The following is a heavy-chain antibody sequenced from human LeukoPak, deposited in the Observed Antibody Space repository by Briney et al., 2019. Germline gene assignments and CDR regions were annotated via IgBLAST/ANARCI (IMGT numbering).Heavy chain of an antibody. D-gene: IGHD6-13*01. J-gene: IGHJ2*01. CDR2: ISWNSGSL. CDR3: AKDIAAAGTGWYFDL. V-gene: IGHV3-9*01. Sequence: GGSLRLSCAASGFTFDDYAMHWVRQAPGKGLEWVSGISWNSGSLGYADSVKGRFTISRDNAKNSLYLQMNSLRAEDTALYYCAKDIAAAGTGWYFDLWGRGTLVTVSS. CDR1: GFTFDDYA.